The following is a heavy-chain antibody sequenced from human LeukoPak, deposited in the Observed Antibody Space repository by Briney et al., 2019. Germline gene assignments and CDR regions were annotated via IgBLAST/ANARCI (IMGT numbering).Heavy chain of an antibody. V-gene: IGHV4-39*01. Sequence: PSETLSLTCTVSGGSISSTSYYWGWIRQPPGKGLEWIGTVYYSGTSYYNPSLKSRLTISVDTSKNQFSLNLSSVTAADTAVYYCTCGYYSRGDYWGQGALVTVSS. CDR3: TCGYYSRGDY. D-gene: IGHD3-22*01. J-gene: IGHJ4*02. CDR1: GGSISSTSYY. CDR2: VYYSGTS.